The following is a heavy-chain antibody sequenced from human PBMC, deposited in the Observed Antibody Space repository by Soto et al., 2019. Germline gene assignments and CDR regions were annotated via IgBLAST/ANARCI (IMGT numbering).Heavy chain of an antibody. J-gene: IGHJ3*01. CDR2: ISGSGRGT. V-gene: IGHV3-23*01. CDR3: AKGSRHCDSTSCYSLSAFDL. D-gene: IGHD2-2*02. CDR1: GFTFSSFA. Sequence: EVQLLESGGGLVQPGGSLRLSCAASGFTFSSFAMTWVRQAPGKELQWVSSISGSGRGTYCADSVKGRCTTSSDNSKNSLDLQMHSLRTEDTAVYYCAKGSRHCDSTSCYSLSAFDLWGQGTMVTVSS.